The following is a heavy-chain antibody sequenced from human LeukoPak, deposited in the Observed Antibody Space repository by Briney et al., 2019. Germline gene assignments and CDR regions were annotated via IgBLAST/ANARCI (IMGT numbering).Heavy chain of an antibody. CDR1: GFTFISYW. V-gene: IGHV3-7*01. CDR3: TRDPILGAPDYFDY. CDR2: IKQDGSEK. J-gene: IGHJ4*02. Sequence: PGGSLRLSCAGSGFTFISYWMSWVRQAPGKGLEWVANIKQDGSEKYYVDSVKGRFTISRDNAKNSMYLQMNNLREEDTAVYYCTRDPILGAPDYFDYWGQGTLVTVSS. D-gene: IGHD1-26*01.